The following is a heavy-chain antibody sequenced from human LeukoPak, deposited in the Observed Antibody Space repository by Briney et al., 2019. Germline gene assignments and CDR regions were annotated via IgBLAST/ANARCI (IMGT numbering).Heavy chain of an antibody. CDR2: VGGTDGRT. D-gene: IGHD6-19*01. Sequence: GGSLRLSCAASGFTFSTYNMNWVRQAPGKGLEWVSAVGGTDGRTYYAAFVKGRFTISRDNSKNTLFLQMNSLRPEDTAIYYCAKSPVAGYRPDWYFDFWGRGTLVTVSS. J-gene: IGHJ2*01. CDR1: GFTFSTYN. CDR3: AKSPVAGYRPDWYFDF. V-gene: IGHV3-23*01.